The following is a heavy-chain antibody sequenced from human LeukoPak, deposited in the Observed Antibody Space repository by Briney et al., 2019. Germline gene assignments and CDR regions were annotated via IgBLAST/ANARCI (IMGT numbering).Heavy chain of an antibody. V-gene: IGHV1-18*01. D-gene: IGHD6-19*01. Sequence: ASVKVSCKASGYTFTSYGISWVRQAPGQGLEWMGWISAYNGNTNYAQKLQGRVTTTTDTSTSTAYMELRSLRSDDTAVYYCARGYSSGWSWDYFDYWGQGTLVTVSS. CDR2: ISAYNGNT. CDR1: GYTFTSYG. CDR3: ARGYSSGWSWDYFDY. J-gene: IGHJ4*02.